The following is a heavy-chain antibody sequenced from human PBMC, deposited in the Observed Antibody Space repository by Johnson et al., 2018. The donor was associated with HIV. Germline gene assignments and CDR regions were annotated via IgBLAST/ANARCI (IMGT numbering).Heavy chain of an antibody. V-gene: IGHV3-30*18. CDR3: AKSPGNDHGGNSGGIDI. CDR1: GFTFSTYW. Sequence: QVQLVESGGGLVQHGGSLRLSCAASGFTFSTYWMTWVRPAPGQGLEWVAVISYDGSNKYYADSVMGRFTISRDNSKNTLYLQMNSLRAEDTAVYYCAKSPGNDHGGNSGGIDIWGQGTMVTVSA. CDR2: ISYDGSNK. J-gene: IGHJ3*02. D-gene: IGHD4-23*01.